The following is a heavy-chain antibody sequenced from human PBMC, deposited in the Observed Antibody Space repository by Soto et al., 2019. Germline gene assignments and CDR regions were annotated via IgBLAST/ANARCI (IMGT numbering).Heavy chain of an antibody. V-gene: IGHV4-59*13. CDR3: VRSGHSFGGVV. Sequence: SETLSLTCSVSGASMTNYYGSWVRQSPGKGLEWIGYMFYIGRSNYNPSLKSRVAISIGTSKNPIYLNLRSVTAADTAVYYCVRSGHSFGGVVWGQGTLVTVSS. CDR2: MFYIGRS. D-gene: IGHD3-16*01. CDR1: GASMTNYY. J-gene: IGHJ4*02.